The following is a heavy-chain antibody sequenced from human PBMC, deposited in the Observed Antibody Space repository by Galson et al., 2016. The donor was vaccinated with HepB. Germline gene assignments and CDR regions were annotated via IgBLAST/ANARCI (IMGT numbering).Heavy chain of an antibody. D-gene: IGHD3-9*01. CDR2: LSGSGGST. CDR1: GFTFRSYA. Sequence: SLRLSCAASGFTFRSYAMSWVRQAPGKGLEWVSGLSGSGGSTYYPDSVKGRITISRDNSKNRRYLQMNSLRVEDTAVYYCAKAHYDIWTGYWPYFDYWGQGTLVTVSS. V-gene: IGHV3-23*01. CDR3: AKAHYDIWTGYWPYFDY. J-gene: IGHJ4*02.